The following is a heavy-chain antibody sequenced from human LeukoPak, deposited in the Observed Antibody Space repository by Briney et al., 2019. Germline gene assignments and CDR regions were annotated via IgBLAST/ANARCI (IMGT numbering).Heavy chain of an antibody. CDR1: GFTFSDYY. CDR3: ARGTVTTVWYFDL. V-gene: IGHV3-11*04. Sequence: GGSLRLSCAASGFTFSDYYMSWIRQAPGKGLEWVSYISSSGSTIYYADSVEGRFTIPRDNAKNSLYLQMNSLRAEDTAVYYCARGTVTTVWYFDLWGRGTLVTVSS. CDR2: ISSSGSTI. D-gene: IGHD4-17*01. J-gene: IGHJ2*01.